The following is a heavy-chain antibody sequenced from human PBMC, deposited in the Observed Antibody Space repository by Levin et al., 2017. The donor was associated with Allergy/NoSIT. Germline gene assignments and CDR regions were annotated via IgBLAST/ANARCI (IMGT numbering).Heavy chain of an antibody. D-gene: IGHD3-16*01. CDR1: GFTFSTYA. CDR2: IIGSGGGT. V-gene: IGHV3-23*01. Sequence: SCEASGFTFSTYAMSWVRQAPGKGLEWVSTIIGSGGGTFYSGSVKGRFAISRDNSKNTLFLQISSLRVEDTAVYYCAKVCVGPYYYYRDVWGKGTTVTVSS. CDR3: AKVCVGPYYYYRDV. J-gene: IGHJ6*03.